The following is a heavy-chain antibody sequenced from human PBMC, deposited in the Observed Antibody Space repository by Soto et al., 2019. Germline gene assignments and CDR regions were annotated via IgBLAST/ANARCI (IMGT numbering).Heavy chain of an antibody. Sequence: SETLSLTCTVSGGSISDDYWRWIRQPPGKGLEWIGHISQGGSTSCNPSLKSRVAISVDTSKRQFSLKLSSVTAADTAVYYCAREARGVISGMDVWGQGTTVTVSS. CDR2: ISQGGST. V-gene: IGHV4-59*01. CDR3: AREARGVISGMDV. CDR1: GGSISDDY. D-gene: IGHD3-10*01. J-gene: IGHJ6*02.